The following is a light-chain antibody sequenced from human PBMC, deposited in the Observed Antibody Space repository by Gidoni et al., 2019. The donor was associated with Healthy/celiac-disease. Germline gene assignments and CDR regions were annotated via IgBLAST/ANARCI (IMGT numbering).Light chain of an antibody. V-gene: IGLV1-40*01. J-gene: IGLJ2*01. CDR1: SSNIAAGYD. CDR2: GNS. Sequence: QSVLTPPPSVSRAPGPRVTISCTWSSSNIAAGYDVHWYQQLPGTAPKLLIYGNSNRPSGVPDRFSGAKSGTSASLAITGLQAEDEADYYCQSYDSSLSGCVVFGGGTKLTVL. CDR3: QSYDSSLSGCVV.